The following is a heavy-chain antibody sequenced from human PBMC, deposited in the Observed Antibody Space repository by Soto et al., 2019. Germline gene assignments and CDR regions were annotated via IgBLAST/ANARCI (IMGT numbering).Heavy chain of an antibody. D-gene: IGHD3-3*01. CDR3: AKEVWRGPMDF. CDR2: ISYDGSNK. J-gene: IGHJ6*02. Sequence: LRLSCAASGFTFSSYGMHWVRQAPGKGLEWVAVISYDGSNKYYADSVKGRFTISRDNSKNTLYLQMNSLRAEDTAVYYCAKEVWRGPMDFWGQGTTVTVSS. CDR1: GFTFSSYG. V-gene: IGHV3-30*18.